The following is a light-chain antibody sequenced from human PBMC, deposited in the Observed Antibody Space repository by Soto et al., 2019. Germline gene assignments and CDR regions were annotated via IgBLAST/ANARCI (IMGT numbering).Light chain of an antibody. CDR2: YVS. CDR1: QSITPW. V-gene: IGKV1-5*01. CDR3: QHYKMYSPWT. J-gene: IGKJ1*01. Sequence: DIQMTQSPSTVSAYVGDSVTITCRASQSITPWLAWYQQRPGKALQLLIYYVSSLQSGVPSRFSGSGSGTEFTLTISSLQPDDFATYYCQHYKMYSPWTFGQGTKVDIK.